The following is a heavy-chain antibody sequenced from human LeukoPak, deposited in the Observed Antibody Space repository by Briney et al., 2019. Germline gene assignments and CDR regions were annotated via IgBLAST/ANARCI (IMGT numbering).Heavy chain of an antibody. CDR1: GYSISSDYY. Sequence: SETLSLTCIVSGYSISSDYYWGWIRQPPGKGLESIGIIYHSGSTYYNPYLKSRVTISLDTSKNQFSLHLNSMTAAAPALYYCWIDVPRVELWGTDAFDICGQWTTVT. CDR3: WIDVPRVELWGTDAFDI. J-gene: IGHJ3*02. D-gene: IGHD5-18*01. CDR2: IYHSGST. V-gene: IGHV4-38-2*02.